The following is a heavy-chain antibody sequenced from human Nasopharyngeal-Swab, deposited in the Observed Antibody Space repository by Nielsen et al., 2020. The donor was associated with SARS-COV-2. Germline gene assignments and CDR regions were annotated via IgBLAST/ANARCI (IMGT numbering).Heavy chain of an antibody. CDR2: INQAGSVQ. V-gene: IGHV3-7*01. Sequence: SLNTSCAASGFTFTNHWMSWVRQAPGKGLEWLANINQAGSVQKYVDSVKGRFFISRDNTENTLLLQMNSLTVGDTAVYYCVRNGGALDYWGQGTMVTVSS. J-gene: IGHJ4*02. CDR3: VRNGGALDY. D-gene: IGHD1-26*01. CDR1: GFTFTNHW.